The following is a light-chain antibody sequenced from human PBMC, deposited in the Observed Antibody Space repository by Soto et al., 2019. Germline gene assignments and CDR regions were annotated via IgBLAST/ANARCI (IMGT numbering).Light chain of an antibody. CDR1: KSVSNNY. Sequence: EIVLTQSPGTLSLSPGERATLSCRASKSVSNNYLAWYQQKPGQAPRLLIYGASSGATGIPDRFSGSGSGTDFTLTISRLEPQDFSVYYCQQYGSSRWTFGQGTKVEIK. CDR2: GAS. V-gene: IGKV3-20*01. CDR3: QQYGSSRWT. J-gene: IGKJ1*01.